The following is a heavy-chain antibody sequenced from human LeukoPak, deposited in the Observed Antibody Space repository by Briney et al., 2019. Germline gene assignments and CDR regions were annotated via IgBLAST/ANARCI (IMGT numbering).Heavy chain of an antibody. CDR2: IYYSGST. D-gene: IGHD1-26*01. J-gene: IGHJ6*02. CDR3: ARSRLSGSYYPSYDYGMDV. CDR1: GGSISLYY. Sequence: PSETVSLTCTVSGGSISLYYWSWIRQPPGKELEWIGYIYYSGSTNYNPSLKSRVTISVDTSKNQFSLKLSSVTAADTAVCYCARSRLSGSYYPSYDYGMDVWGQGIPVTASS. V-gene: IGHV4-59*01.